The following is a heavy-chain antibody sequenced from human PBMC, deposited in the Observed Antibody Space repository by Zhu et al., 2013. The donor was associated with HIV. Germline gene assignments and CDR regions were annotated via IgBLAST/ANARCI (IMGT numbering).Heavy chain of an antibody. V-gene: IGHV3-53*01. J-gene: IGHJ3*02. CDR3: ARDNPSFYDAFDI. CDR2: IYSGGST. CDR1: GFTVSSNY. Sequence: EVQLVESGGGLIQPGGSLRLSCAASGFTVSSNYMSWVRQAPGKGLEWVSVIYSGGSTYYADSVKGRFTISRDNSKNTLYLQMSSLRAEDTAVYYCARDNPSFYDAFDIWGQGTMVTVSS.